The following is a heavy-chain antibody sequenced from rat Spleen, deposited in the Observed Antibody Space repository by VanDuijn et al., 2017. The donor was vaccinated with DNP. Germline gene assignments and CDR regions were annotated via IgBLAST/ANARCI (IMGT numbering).Heavy chain of an antibody. J-gene: IGHJ2*01. CDR1: GFTFSNYD. D-gene: IGHD4-2*01. CDR2: ITSSGGST. V-gene: IGHV5S13*01. CDR3: ARDWSY. Sequence: EVQLVESGGGLVQPGRSLKLSCAASGFTFSNYDMAWVRQAPTKGLEWVASITSSGGSTYYPDSVEGRFTISRDNAKNTLYLQMNSLRSEDTATYYCARDWSYWGQGVMVTVSS.